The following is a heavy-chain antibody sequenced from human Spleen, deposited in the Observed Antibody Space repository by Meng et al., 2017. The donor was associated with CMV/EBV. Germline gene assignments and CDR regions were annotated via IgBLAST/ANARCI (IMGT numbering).Heavy chain of an antibody. CDR3: ARGGVYGGDALGNAFDI. J-gene: IGHJ3*02. CDR2: IDTAGNI. CDR1: GFTFSRYD. Sequence: ETLSLTCAASGFTFSRYDMHWVRQTAGKGLQWVSVIDTAGNIFYSGSVKGRFTISRENAKNSLYLQMNSLRAGDTAVYFCARGGVYGGDALGNAFDIWGQGTMVTVSS. D-gene: IGHD4-23*01. V-gene: IGHV3-13*01.